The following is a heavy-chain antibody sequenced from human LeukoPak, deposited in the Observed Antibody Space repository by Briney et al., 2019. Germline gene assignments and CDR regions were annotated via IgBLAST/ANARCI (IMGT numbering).Heavy chain of an antibody. V-gene: IGHV1-2*06. J-gene: IGHJ4*02. D-gene: IGHD2-2*01. CDR1: GYTFTGYH. Sequence: GASVKVSCKASGYTFTGYHMHWARQAPGQGLEWMGRINPNSGDTNNAQKFQGRVTMTRDTSISTAYMDLSRLTSDDTAVYYCARDYCSSTSCLFDYWGQGTLVTVSS. CDR2: INPNSGDT. CDR3: ARDYCSSTSCLFDY.